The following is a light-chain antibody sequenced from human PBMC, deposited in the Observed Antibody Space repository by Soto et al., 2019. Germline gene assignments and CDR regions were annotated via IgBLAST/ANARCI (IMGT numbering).Light chain of an antibody. Sequence: IVVTQSPGTLSLSPGERATLSCRASQSVSSSYLAWYQQKPGQAPRLLIYGASSRATGIPDRFSGSGSGTDFTLTISSLEPEDFAFYCCQQRSNWPRTFGQGTKVDI. J-gene: IGKJ1*01. V-gene: IGKV3D-20*02. CDR3: QQRSNWPRT. CDR1: QSVSSSY. CDR2: GAS.